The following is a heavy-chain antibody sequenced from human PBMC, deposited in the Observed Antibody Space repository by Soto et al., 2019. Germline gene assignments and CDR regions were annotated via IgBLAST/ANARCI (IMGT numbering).Heavy chain of an antibody. D-gene: IGHD1-26*01. CDR1: GFTFTTYW. J-gene: IGHJ4*02. CDR3: ARARGESYPYFDY. V-gene: IGHV3-74*03. Sequence: EVQLVESGGGLVQPGGSLRLSCAASGFTFTTYWMHWVRQAPGKGLTWVSQISSDGSTSTYADSLKGRFTISRDNAKKTLYLQMNSLTAEDTAVYSCARARGESYPYFDYWGQGALVTVSS. CDR2: ISSDGSTS.